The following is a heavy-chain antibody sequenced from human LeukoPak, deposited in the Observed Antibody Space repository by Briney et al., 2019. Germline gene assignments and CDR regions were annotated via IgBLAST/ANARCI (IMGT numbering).Heavy chain of an antibody. CDR2: IYYSGST. CDR3: ASIVLMLYAPVQFDY. CDR1: GGSVSSGSYY. Sequence: TSETLSLTCTVSGGSVSSGSYYWGWIRQPPGKGLEWIGNIYYSGSTYYNPSLKSRVTISVETSKNQFPLKLSSVTAADTAVYYCASIVLMLYAPVQFDYWGQGTLVTVSS. V-gene: IGHV4-39*06. D-gene: IGHD2-8*01. J-gene: IGHJ4*02.